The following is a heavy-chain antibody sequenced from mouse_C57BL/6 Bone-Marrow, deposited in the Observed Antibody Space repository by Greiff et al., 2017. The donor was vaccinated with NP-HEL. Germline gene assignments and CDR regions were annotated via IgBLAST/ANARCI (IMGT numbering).Heavy chain of an antibody. J-gene: IGHJ4*01. CDR2: IDPNSGGT. CDR3: ARERAFGTTVVGAMDY. Sequence: QVQLQQPGAELVKPGASVKLSCKASGYTFTSYWMHWVKQRPGRGLEWIGRIDPNSGGTKYNEKFKSKATLTVDKPSSTAYMQLSSLTSEDSAVYYCARERAFGTTVVGAMDYWGQGTSVTVSS. CDR1: GYTFTSYW. D-gene: IGHD1-1*01. V-gene: IGHV1-72*01.